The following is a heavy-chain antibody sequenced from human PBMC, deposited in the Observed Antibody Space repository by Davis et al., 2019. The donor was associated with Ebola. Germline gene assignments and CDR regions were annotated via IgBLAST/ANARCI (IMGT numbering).Heavy chain of an antibody. CDR3: ARDPVEAEYCGGDCYFDY. D-gene: IGHD2-21*02. CDR2: IKQDGSEK. Sequence: GESLKISCAASGFTFSSYWMSWVRQAPGKGLEWVANIKQDGSEKYYVDSVKGRFTISRDNAKNSLYLQMNSLRAEDTAVYYCARDPVEAEYCGGDCYFDYWGQGTLVTVSS. J-gene: IGHJ4*02. CDR1: GFTFSSYW. V-gene: IGHV3-7*03.